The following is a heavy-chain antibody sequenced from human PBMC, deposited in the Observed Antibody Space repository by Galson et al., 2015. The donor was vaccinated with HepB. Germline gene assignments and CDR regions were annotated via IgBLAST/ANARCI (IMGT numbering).Heavy chain of an antibody. CDR2: ISGNGDST. V-gene: IGHV3-23*01. D-gene: IGHD5-18*01. CDR3: AKGYGLFDS. CDR1: GFAFHSHA. J-gene: IGHJ5*01. Sequence: SLRLSCAASGFAFHSHAMSWVRQAPGRGLEWISGISGNGDSTFYADSVKGRFTVSRDNSNNMLYLRMNSLRAEDAGLYFCAKGYGLFDSWGQGILVTVSS.